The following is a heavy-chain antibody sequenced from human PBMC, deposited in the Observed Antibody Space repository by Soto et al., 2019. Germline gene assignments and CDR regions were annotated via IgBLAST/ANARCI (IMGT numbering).Heavy chain of an antibody. CDR1: GFTFSSYA. Sequence: WGSLRLSCAASGFTFSSYAMSWVRQAPGKGLEWVSAISGSGGSTYYADSVKGRFTISRDNSKNTLYLQMNSLRAEDTAVYYCNYDSSGYYAYDAFDIWGQGTMVTVSS. CDR3: NYDSSGYYAYDAFDI. CDR2: ISGSGGST. D-gene: IGHD3-22*01. J-gene: IGHJ3*02. V-gene: IGHV3-23*01.